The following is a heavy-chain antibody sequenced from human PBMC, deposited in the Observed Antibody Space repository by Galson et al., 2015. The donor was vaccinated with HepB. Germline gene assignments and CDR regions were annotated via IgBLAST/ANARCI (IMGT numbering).Heavy chain of an antibody. D-gene: IGHD1-26*01. CDR3: ARVGGSYFRDFDY. CDR1: GYTFTSYG. Sequence: SVKVSCKASGYTFTSYGISWVRQAPGQGLEWMGWISAYNGNTNYAQKLQGRVTMTTDTSTSTAYVELRSLRSDDTAVYYCARVGGSYFRDFDYWGQGTLVTVSS. CDR2: ISAYNGNT. J-gene: IGHJ4*02. V-gene: IGHV1-18*04.